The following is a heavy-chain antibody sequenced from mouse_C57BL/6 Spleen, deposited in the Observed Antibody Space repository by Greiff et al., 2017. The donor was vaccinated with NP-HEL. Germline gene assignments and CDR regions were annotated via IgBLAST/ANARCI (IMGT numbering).Heavy chain of an antibody. Sequence: VQLQQPGAELVKPGASVKLSCKASGYTFTSYWMHWVKQRPGQGLEWIGMIHPNSGSTNYNEKFKSKVILTVDKSSSTAYMQLSSRTSEDAAVYCCFAGSSPADVWGKGTTVTVSS. J-gene: IGHJ1*03. CDR2: IHPNSGST. V-gene: IGHV1-64*01. D-gene: IGHD1-1*01. CDR1: GYTFTSYW. CDR3: FAGSSPADV.